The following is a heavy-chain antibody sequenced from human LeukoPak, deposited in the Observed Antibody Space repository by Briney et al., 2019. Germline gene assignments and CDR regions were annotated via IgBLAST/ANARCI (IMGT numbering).Heavy chain of an antibody. J-gene: IGHJ6*04. CDR2: INVGNGNT. Sequence: ASVKVSCKASGYTFTSYGLHWVRQAPGQRLEXXXWINVGNGNTKYSQKFQGRVTITRDTSASTAYMELSSLRSEDTAVYYCARFLGGDYAMDVWGKGTTVTVSS. D-gene: IGHD3-3*01. CDR3: ARFLGGDYAMDV. CDR1: GYTFTSYG. V-gene: IGHV1-3*01.